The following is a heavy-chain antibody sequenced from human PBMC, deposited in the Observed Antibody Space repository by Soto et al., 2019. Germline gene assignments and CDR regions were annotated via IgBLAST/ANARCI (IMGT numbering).Heavy chain of an antibody. D-gene: IGHD6-19*01. V-gene: IGHV3-48*02. CDR2: SSPRGDTI. CDR3: AMGPHTNVGWPYYFES. J-gene: IGHJ4*02. Sequence: GSLRLSCVASGFSLANYPMNWVRRTPGKGLEWISYSSPRGDTIYYADSVEGRFTISRDNARNSLSLHMSSLRDEDSALYYCAMGPHTNVGWPYYFESWGQGVPVTVSS. CDR1: GFSLANYP.